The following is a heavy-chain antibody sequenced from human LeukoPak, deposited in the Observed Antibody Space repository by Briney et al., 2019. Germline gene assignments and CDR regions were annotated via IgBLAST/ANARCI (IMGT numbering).Heavy chain of an antibody. CDR1: GFTFSSYS. CDR2: ISSSSSTI. Sequence: GGSLRLSCAASGFTFSSYSMTWVRQAPGKGLEWVSYISSSSSTIYYADSVKGRFTISRDNAKNSLYLQMNSLRAEDTAVYYCARDYYDSSGYVWFDPWGQGTLVTVSS. V-gene: IGHV3-48*04. J-gene: IGHJ5*02. CDR3: ARDYYDSSGYVWFDP. D-gene: IGHD3-22*01.